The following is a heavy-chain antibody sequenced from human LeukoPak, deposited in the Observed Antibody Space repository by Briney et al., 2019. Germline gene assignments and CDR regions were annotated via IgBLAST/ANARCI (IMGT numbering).Heavy chain of an antibody. CDR2: IYYGGNT. J-gene: IGHJ5*02. Sequence: SQTLSLTCTVSGVSISTYDYYWSWIRQPPGKGLEWIGYIYYGGNTYYHPSLKSRVIISVDTSKNQFSLKLTSVTAADTAVYYCARDRGYFDSSGYFSWGQGTLVTVSS. D-gene: IGHD3-22*01. V-gene: IGHV4-30-4*01. CDR1: GVSISTYDYY. CDR3: ARDRGYFDSSGYFS.